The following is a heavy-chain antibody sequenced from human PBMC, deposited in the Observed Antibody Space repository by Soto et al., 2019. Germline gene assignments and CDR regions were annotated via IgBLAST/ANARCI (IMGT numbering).Heavy chain of an antibody. V-gene: IGHV3-15*05. Sequence: EAQLVESGGGLVKPGGSLRVSCATSGTSGFNFTKAWMNWVRQAPGKGLEWVGRIKSKVDGATTDYAAPVKGRFTVSRDDSKDTLFLEMNNLNTEDTVVYYCATYETPGYYVKQRFRYWSQGILVIVPS. D-gene: IGHD3-22*01. CDR3: ATYETPGYYVKQRFRY. CDR2: IKSKVDGATT. CDR1: GTSGFNFTKAW. J-gene: IGHJ1*01.